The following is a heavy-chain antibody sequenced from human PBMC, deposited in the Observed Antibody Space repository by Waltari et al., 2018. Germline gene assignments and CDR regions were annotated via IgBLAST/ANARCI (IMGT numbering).Heavy chain of an antibody. CDR3: ARGRGTATAIWMVL. D-gene: IGHD2-2*02. V-gene: IGHV1-3*01. J-gene: IGHJ4*02. CDR1: GYTFTSYA. CDR2: INAGNGNT. Sequence: QVQLVQSGAEVKKPGASVKVSCKASGYTFTSYAMHWVRQAPGQRLEWMGWINAGNGNTKYSQKFQGRVTSTRDTSASTAYMELSSLRSEDTAVYYCARGRGTATAIWMVLWGQGTLVTVSS.